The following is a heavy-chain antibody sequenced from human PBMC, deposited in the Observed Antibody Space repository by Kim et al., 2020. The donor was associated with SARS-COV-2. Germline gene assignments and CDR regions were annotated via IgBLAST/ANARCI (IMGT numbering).Heavy chain of an antibody. J-gene: IGHJ4*02. V-gene: IGHV1-69*04. CDR1: GGTFSSYA. CDR2: IIPILGIA. D-gene: IGHD1-7*01. Sequence: SVKVSCKASGGTFSSYAISWVRQAPGQGLEWMGRIIPILGIANYAQKFQGRVTITADKSTSTAYMELSSLRSEDTAVYYCARDDDIGLELPSFGYWGQGTLVTVSS. CDR3: ARDDDIGLELPSFGY.